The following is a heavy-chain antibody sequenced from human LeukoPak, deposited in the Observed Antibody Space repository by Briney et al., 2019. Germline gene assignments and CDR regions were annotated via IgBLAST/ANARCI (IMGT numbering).Heavy chain of an antibody. CDR2: IYYSGST. CDR1: GGSTSSYY. Sequence: PSETLSLTCTVSGGSTSSYYWSWIRQPPGKGLEWIGYIYYSGSTNYNPSLKSRVTISVDTSKNRFSLKLSSVTAADTAVYYCARSTISCSGGSCYSVGAFDIWGQGTMVTVSS. D-gene: IGHD2-15*01. V-gene: IGHV4-59*08. CDR3: ARSTISCSGGSCYSVGAFDI. J-gene: IGHJ3*02.